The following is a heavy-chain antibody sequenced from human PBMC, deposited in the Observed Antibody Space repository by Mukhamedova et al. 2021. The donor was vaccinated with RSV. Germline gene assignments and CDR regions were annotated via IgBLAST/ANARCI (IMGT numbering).Heavy chain of an antibody. V-gene: IGHV4-59*01. D-gene: IGHD3-10*01. CDR3: AREGYGSGLYTFDY. Sequence: IRQPPGKGLEWIGHFHNNGITNYNPSLKSRVTISVDTSKHQFSLKLSSVTAADTAVYYCAREGYGSGLYTFDYWGQGTLVTVSS. CDR2: FHNNGIT. J-gene: IGHJ4*02.